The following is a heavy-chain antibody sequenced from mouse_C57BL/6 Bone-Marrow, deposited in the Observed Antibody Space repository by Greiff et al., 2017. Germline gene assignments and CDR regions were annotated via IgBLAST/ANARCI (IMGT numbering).Heavy chain of an antibody. V-gene: IGHV1-19*01. J-gene: IGHJ2*01. CDR2: INPYNGGT. Sequence: EVQLQESGPVLVKPGASVKMSCKASGYTFPDYYMNWVKQSHGKSLEWIGVINPYNGGTSYNQKFKGKATLTVDKSSSTAYMELNSLTSEDSAVYYCASLTGTDYWGQGTTLTVSS. D-gene: IGHD4-1*01. CDR1: GYTFPDYY. CDR3: ASLTGTDY.